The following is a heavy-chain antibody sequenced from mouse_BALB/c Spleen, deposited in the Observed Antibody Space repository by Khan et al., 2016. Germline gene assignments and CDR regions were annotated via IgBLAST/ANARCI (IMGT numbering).Heavy chain of an antibody. J-gene: IGHJ2*01. CDR2: IYPGDGDT. D-gene: IGHD2-2*01. Sequence: QVQLQQSGAELVRPGSSVKISCKASGYAFSIYWMNWVKQRPGQGLEWIGQIYPGDGDTDYNGKFKDKATLTADKSSSTAYMQLSSLTSEDSAVYFCARSGCGYDYWGQGTTLTVSS. CDR3: ARSGCGYDY. CDR1: GYAFSIYW. V-gene: IGHV1-80*01.